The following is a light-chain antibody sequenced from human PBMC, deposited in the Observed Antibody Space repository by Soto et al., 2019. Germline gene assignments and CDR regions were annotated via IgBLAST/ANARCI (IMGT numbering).Light chain of an antibody. CDR2: DAS. V-gene: IGKV1-5*01. CDR1: QSIRSW. Sequence: DIQMTQSPSTLSASVGDRVTITCRASQSIRSWLAWYQQKPGKAPKLLIYDASSLESGVPSRFSGSGSETEFTLTISSLQPDDFATYYCQQFETFGQGTKVEIK. J-gene: IGKJ1*01. CDR3: QQFET.